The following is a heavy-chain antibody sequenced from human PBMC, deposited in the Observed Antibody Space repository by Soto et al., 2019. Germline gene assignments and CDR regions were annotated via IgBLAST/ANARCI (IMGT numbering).Heavy chain of an antibody. V-gene: IGHV3-23*01. CDR1: GFTFSSYA. CDR3: AKGTYSSSSPQNFDY. CDR2: ISGSGGST. Sequence: EVQLLESGGGLVQPGGSLRLSCAASGFTFSSYAMSWVRQAPGKGLEWVSAISGSGGSTYYADSVKGRFTISRDNSKNTRYLQMNSLRAEDTAVYYCAKGTYSSSSPQNFDYWGQGTLVTVSS. D-gene: IGHD6-6*01. J-gene: IGHJ4*02.